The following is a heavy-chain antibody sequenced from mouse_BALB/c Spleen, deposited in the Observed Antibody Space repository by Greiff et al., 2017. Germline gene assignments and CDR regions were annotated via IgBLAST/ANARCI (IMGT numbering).Heavy chain of an antibody. CDR2: ISSGGST. J-gene: IGHJ4*01. CDR3: ARQSGYPDYYAMDY. V-gene: IGHV5-6-5*01. CDR1: GFTFSSYA. Sequence: EVQGVESGGGLVKPGGSLKLSCAASGFTFSSYAMSWVRQTPEKRLEWVASISSGGSTYYPDSVKGRFTISRDNARNILYLQMSSLRSEDTAMYYCARQSGYPDYYAMDYWGQGTSVTVSS. D-gene: IGHD1-2*01.